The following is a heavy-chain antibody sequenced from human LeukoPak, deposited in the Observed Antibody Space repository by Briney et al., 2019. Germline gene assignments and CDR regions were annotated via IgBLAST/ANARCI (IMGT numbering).Heavy chain of an antibody. CDR2: IKQDGREK. CDR1: GFTFSSYW. CDR3: ARDRRQLGTDAFDI. Sequence: GGSLRLSCAASGFTFSSYWISWVRQAPGKGLEWVANIKQDGREKNYVDSVKGRFTISRDDAKNSLYLQMNSLRAEDTAVYYCARDRRQLGTDAFDIWGQGTMVTVSS. J-gene: IGHJ3*02. V-gene: IGHV3-7*01. D-gene: IGHD1-1*01.